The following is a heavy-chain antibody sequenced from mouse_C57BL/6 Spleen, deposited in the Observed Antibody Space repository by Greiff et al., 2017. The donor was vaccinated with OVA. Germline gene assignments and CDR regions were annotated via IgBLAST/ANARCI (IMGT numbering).Heavy chain of an antibody. D-gene: IGHD2-4*01. CDR1: GYTFTSYG. CDR2: IYPRSGNT. J-gene: IGHJ4*01. V-gene: IGHV1-81*01. CDR3: ATGMITRAMDY. Sequence: VQLQQSGAELARPGASVKLSCKASGYTFTSYGISWVKQRTGQGLEWIGEIYPRSGNTYYNEKFKGKATLTADKSSSTAYMELRSLTSEDSAVYFCATGMITRAMDYWGQGTSVTVSS.